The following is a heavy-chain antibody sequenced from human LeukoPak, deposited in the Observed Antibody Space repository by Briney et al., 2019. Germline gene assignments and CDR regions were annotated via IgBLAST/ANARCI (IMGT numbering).Heavy chain of an antibody. CDR3: ASAFRGVVSY. D-gene: IGHD3-16*01. CDR2: IKHSGIT. CDR1: GGSFSGFY. V-gene: IGHV4-34*01. J-gene: IGHJ4*02. Sequence: SETLSLTCAVYGGSFSGFYWSWIRQPPGKGLEWIGEIKHSGITNYNPSLKSRVTMSLDTSKNQFSLKLSSMTAADTAVYYCASAFRGVVSYWGQGTLVTVSS.